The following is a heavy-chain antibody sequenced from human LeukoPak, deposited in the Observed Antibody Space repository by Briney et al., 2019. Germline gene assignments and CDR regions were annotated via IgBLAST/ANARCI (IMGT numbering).Heavy chain of an antibody. J-gene: IGHJ4*02. CDR2: ISYDGSNK. D-gene: IGHD4-17*01. V-gene: IGHV3-30*18. CDR1: GFTFSSYG. Sequence: GGSLRLSCAASGFTFSSYGMHWVRQAPGKGLEWVAIISYDGSNKCYADSVKGRFTISRDNSKNTLYLQMNSLRAEDTAVYYCAKDGGSYGDRPFDYWGQGTLVTVSS. CDR3: AKDGGSYGDRPFDY.